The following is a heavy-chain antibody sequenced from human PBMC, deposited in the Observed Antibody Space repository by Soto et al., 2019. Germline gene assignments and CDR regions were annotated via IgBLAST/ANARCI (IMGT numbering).Heavy chain of an antibody. CDR3: ARDVITMVRGPYGMDV. D-gene: IGHD3-10*01. CDR2: IYYSGST. J-gene: IGHJ6*02. V-gene: IGHV4-59*01. CDR1: GGSISSYY. Sequence: QVQLQESGPGLVKPSETLSLTCTVSGGSISSYYWSWIRQPPGKGLEWIGYIYYSGSTNYNPSLKSRVTISVDTSKNQFSRKLSSVTAADTAVYYCARDVITMVRGPYGMDVWGQGTTVTVSS.